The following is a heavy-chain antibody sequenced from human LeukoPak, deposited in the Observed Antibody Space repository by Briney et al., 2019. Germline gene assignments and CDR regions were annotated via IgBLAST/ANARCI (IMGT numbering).Heavy chain of an antibody. J-gene: IGHJ4*02. CDR2: ISHSGST. D-gene: IGHD5-24*01. Sequence: SETLSLTCTVSGSSISCSYYGAWIRQPPGKGLEWIATISHSGSTYYNPSLKSRVTISADTSQNQHSLRLNSVTVADTAVYYCARVNTVMATFDYWGQGTPVTVSS. CDR1: GSSISCSYY. V-gene: IGHV4-38-2*02. CDR3: ARVNTVMATFDY.